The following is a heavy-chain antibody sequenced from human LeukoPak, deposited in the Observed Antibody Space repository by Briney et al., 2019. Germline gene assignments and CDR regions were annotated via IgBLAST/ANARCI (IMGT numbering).Heavy chain of an antibody. CDR2: ISGSGIST. CDR3: ASYYYDSSGEYPWGF. J-gene: IGHJ4*02. D-gene: IGHD3-22*01. CDR1: GFTFSSYA. Sequence: PGGSLRLSCAASGFTFSSYAMTWVRQAPGKGLEWDSSISGSGISTYYADSVKGRFTISRDNSKNTLFLQMNSLRAEDTAVYYCASYYYDSSGEYPWGFWGQGTLVTVSS. V-gene: IGHV3-23*01.